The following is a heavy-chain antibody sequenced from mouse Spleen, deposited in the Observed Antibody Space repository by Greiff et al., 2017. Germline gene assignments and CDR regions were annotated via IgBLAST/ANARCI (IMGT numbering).Heavy chain of an antibody. Sequence: EVQLVESGGGLVKPGGSLKLSCAASGFTFSSYAMSWVRQTPEKRLEWVASISSGGSTYYPDSVKGRFTISRDNARNILYLQMSSLRSEDTAMYYCARGGFITTPNYYFDYWGQGTTLTVSS. D-gene: IGHD1-1*01. CDR3: ARGGFITTPNYYFDY. CDR1: GFTFSSYA. CDR2: ISSGGST. J-gene: IGHJ2*01. V-gene: IGHV5-6-5*01.